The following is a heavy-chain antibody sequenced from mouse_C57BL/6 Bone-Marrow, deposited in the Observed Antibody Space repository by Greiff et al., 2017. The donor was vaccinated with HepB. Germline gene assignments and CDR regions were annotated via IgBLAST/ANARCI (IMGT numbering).Heavy chain of an antibody. CDR3: ARESITTVDWYFDV. CDR2: IYPGSGST. J-gene: IGHJ1*03. V-gene: IGHV1-55*01. CDR1: GYTFTSYW. Sequence: QVQLQQSGAELVKPGASVKMSCKASGYTFTSYWITWVKQRPGQGLEWIGDIYPGSGSTNYNEKFKSKATLTVDTSSSTAYMQLSSLTSEDSAVYYCARESITTVDWYFDVWGTGTTVTVSS. D-gene: IGHD1-1*01.